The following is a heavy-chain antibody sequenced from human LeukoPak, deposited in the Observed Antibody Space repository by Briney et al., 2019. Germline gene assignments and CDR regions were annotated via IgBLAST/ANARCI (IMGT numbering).Heavy chain of an antibody. CDR2: ISGSGGST. Sequence: GGSLRLSCAASGFTFSSYAMSSVRPAPGKGLEWVSAISGSGGSTYYADSVKGRFTISRDNSKNTLYLQMNSLRAEDTAVYYCAKQISYDSSGYYSHAFDIWGQGTMVTVSS. CDR1: GFTFSSYA. CDR3: AKQISYDSSGYYSHAFDI. D-gene: IGHD3-22*01. V-gene: IGHV3-23*01. J-gene: IGHJ3*02.